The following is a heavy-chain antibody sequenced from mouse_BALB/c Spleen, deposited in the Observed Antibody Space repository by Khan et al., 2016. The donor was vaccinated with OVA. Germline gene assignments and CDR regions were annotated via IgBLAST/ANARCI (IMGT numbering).Heavy chain of an antibody. J-gene: IGHJ2*01. V-gene: IGHV3-2*02. CDR3: ARGNYYGYYFDY. CDR1: GYSITSGYA. Sequence: EVQLQESGPGLVKPSQSLSLTYTVTGYSITSGYAWNWIRQFPGNKLEWRGYISYSGVTSYTQSLKSRISITRYTSKNQFFLQLKSVTTEDTATDYCARGNYYGYYFDYWGQGTTLTVSS. D-gene: IGHD1-1*01. CDR2: ISYSGVT.